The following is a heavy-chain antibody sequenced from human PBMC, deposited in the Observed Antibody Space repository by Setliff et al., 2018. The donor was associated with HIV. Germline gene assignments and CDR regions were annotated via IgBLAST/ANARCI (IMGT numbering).Heavy chain of an antibody. CDR1: GGSFSGYY. Sequence: LSLTCAVYGGSFSGYYWSWIRQPPGKGLEWIGEINHSGSTNYNPSLKSRVTISVDTSKNQFSLKLSSVTAADTAVYYCARDLVGATVGFDYWGQGTLVTAPQ. V-gene: IGHV4-34*01. CDR3: ARDLVGATVGFDY. J-gene: IGHJ4*02. CDR2: INHSGST. D-gene: IGHD1-26*01.